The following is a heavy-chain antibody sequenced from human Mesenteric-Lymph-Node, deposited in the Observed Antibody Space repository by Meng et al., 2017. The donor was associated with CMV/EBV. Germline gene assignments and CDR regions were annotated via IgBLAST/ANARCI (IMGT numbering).Heavy chain of an antibody. Sequence: GESLKISCAASGFTFSSYAMSWVRQAPGKGLEWVSAISGSGGSTYYADSVKGRFTISRDNSKNTLYLQMNSLRAEDTAVYYCARDTIFGEMDVWGQGTTVTVSS. CDR3: ARDTIFGEMDV. J-gene: IGHJ6*02. CDR2: ISGSGGST. D-gene: IGHD3-3*01. CDR1: GFTFSSYA. V-gene: IGHV3-23*01.